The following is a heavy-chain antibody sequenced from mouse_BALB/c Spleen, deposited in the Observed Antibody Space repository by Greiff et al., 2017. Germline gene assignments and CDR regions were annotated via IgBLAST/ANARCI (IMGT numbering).Heavy chain of an antibody. J-gene: IGHJ1*01. Sequence: QVQLQQSGPGLVAPSQSLSITCTVSGFSLTSYGVHWVRQPPGKGLEWLGVIWAGGSTNYNSALMSRLSISKDNYKSQVFLKMNSRQTDDTAMYYCARDDWGWYFDVWGAGTTVTVSS. CDR2: IWAGGST. D-gene: IGHD4-1*01. V-gene: IGHV2-9*02. CDR1: GFSLTSYG. CDR3: ARDDWGWYFDV.